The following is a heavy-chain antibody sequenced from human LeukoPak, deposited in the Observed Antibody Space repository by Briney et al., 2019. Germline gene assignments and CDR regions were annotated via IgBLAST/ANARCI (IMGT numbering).Heavy chain of an antibody. D-gene: IGHD3-16*01. J-gene: IGHJ3*02. Sequence: SETLSLTCTVSGYSISSGYYWGWVRQTPGKGLEWIGSIYHSGSTYYNPSLKSRVTISVDTSKDQFSLKLSSVIAADTAVYYCARDQRGPFDIWGQGTMVTVSS. CDR3: ARDQRGPFDI. CDR2: IYHSGST. CDR1: GYSISSGYY. V-gene: IGHV4-38-2*02.